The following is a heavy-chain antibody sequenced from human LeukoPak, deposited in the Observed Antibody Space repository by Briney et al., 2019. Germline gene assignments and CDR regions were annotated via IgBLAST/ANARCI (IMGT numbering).Heavy chain of an antibody. CDR2: INHSGST. V-gene: IGHV4-34*01. Sequence: ETLSLTCAVYGGSFSGYYWSWIRQPPGKGLEWIGEINHSGSTNYNPSLKSRVTISVDTSKNQFSLKLSSVTAADTAVYYCARDGIAVAGKDYWGQGTLVTVSS. CDR3: ARDGIAVAGKDY. D-gene: IGHD6-19*01. CDR1: GGSFSGYY. J-gene: IGHJ4*02.